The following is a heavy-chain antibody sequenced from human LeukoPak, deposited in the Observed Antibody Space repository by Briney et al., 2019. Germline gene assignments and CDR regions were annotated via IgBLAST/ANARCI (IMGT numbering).Heavy chain of an antibody. CDR3: AGSTTVVTPADY. D-gene: IGHD4-23*01. CDR2: IYYSGST. Sequence: SETLSLTCTVSGGSISSYYWSWIRQPPGKRLEWIGYIYYSGSTNYNPFLKSRVTISVDTSKNQFSLKLSSVTAADTAVYYCAGSTTVVTPADYWGQGTLVTVSS. CDR1: GGSISSYY. J-gene: IGHJ4*02. V-gene: IGHV4-59*08.